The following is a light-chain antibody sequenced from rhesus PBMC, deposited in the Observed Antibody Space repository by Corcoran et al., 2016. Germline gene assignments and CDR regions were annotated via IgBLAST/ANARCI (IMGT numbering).Light chain of an antibody. V-gene: IGKV3-31*02. J-gene: IGKJ1*01. CDR2: GAS. Sequence: EIVMTQSPATLSWSPWETAIISCRTSQSARNKSAWYQQKPGQAPRHLISGASTRATAIPARFSGSGSGNVFPLTINVLEPEDCAVYYSRENSNLSTFDQGPKVEIK. CDR1: QSARNK. CDR3: RENSNLST.